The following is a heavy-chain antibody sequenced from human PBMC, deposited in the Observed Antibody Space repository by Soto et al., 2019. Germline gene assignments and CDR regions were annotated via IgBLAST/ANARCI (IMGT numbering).Heavy chain of an antibody. CDR3: ARGRGAAADYFDF. J-gene: IGHJ4*02. D-gene: IGHD6-13*01. CDR2: ISSSTSHT. CDR1: GFTFSDYY. Sequence: QVQLVESGGGLVEPGGSLILSCAVSGFTFSDYYMTWIRQAPGKGLEWVSYISSSTSHTNYADSVKGRFTISRDNAKNSLFLQMNSVRAEDTAVYYCARGRGAAADYFDFWGQGTLVTVSS. V-gene: IGHV3-11*05.